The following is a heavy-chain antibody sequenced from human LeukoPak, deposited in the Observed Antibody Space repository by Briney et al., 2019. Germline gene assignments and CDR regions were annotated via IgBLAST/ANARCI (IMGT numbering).Heavy chain of an antibody. V-gene: IGHV1-18*01. J-gene: IGHJ6*03. Sequence: ASVKVSCKASGYTFTSYGISWVRQAPGQGLEWMGWISAYNGNTNYAQKLQGRVTMTTDTSTSTAHMELRSLRSDDTAVYYCARGQTTVTSDYYYYMDVWGKGTTVTISS. CDR1: GYTFTSYG. CDR3: ARGQTTVTSDYYYYMDV. D-gene: IGHD4-17*01. CDR2: ISAYNGNT.